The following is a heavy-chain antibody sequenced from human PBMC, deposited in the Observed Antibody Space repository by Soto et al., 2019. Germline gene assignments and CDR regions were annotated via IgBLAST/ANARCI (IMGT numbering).Heavy chain of an antibody. J-gene: IGHJ6*02. Sequence: GASLRLSCAASGFTFSSYGMNWVRQAPGNGLEWVAVIWYDGSNKYYADSVKGRFTISRDNSKNTLYLQMNSLRAEDTAVYYCARDIHYDFWSALRPPLYYYYGMDVWGQGXTVTV. V-gene: IGHV3-33*01. D-gene: IGHD3-3*01. CDR2: IWYDGSNK. CDR1: GFTFSSYG. CDR3: ARDIHYDFWSALRPPLYYYYGMDV.